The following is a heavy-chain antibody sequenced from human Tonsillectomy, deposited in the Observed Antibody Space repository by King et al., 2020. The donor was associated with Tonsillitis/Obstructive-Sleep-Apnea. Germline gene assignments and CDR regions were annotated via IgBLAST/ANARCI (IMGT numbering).Heavy chain of an antibody. Sequence: VQLVESGGGLVQPGGSLRLSCAASGFTFSSYWMHWDRQAPGKGLVWVSRIKRDGSSTSYADSVKGRFTISRDNAKNTLYLQMNSLRAEDTAVYYCTREAGRSYYMDVWGKGTTVTVSS. V-gene: IGHV3-74*01. CDR2: IKRDGSST. D-gene: IGHD3-10*01. CDR3: TREAGRSYYMDV. J-gene: IGHJ6*03. CDR1: GFTFSSYW.